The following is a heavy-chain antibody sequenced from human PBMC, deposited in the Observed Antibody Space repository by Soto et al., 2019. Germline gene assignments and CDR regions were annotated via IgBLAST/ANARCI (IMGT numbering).Heavy chain of an antibody. D-gene: IGHD5-18*01. J-gene: IGHJ4*02. Sequence: GGSLRLSCAASGFTVSNNYMTWVRQAPGKGLEWVSFIYSSGSTYYADSVKGRFTISRDNFKNTLYLQMNSLRAEDTAVYYCARGYSYTQTVFDYWGLGTLVTVSS. CDR1: GFTVSNNY. V-gene: IGHV3-53*01. CDR2: IYSSGST. CDR3: ARGYSYTQTVFDY.